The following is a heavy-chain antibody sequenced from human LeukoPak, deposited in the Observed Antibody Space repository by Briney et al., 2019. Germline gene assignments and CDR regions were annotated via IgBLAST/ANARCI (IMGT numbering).Heavy chain of an antibody. D-gene: IGHD6-19*01. CDR2: MSFDGSDK. Sequence: GRSLRLSCAASGFTFSNYAMHWVRQAPGKGLEWVAFMSFDGSDKYYADSVKGRFTISRDNSKNTLYPQMNSLRFEDTAVYYCARDQPGTYTLSSTWGQGTLVTVSS. V-gene: IGHV3-30-3*01. J-gene: IGHJ5*02. CDR1: GFTFSNYA. CDR3: ARDQPGTYTLSST.